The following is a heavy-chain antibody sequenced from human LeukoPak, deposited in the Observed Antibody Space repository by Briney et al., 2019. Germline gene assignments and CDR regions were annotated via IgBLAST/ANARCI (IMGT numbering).Heavy chain of an antibody. CDR1: GFTFSSYW. Sequence: PGGSLRLSCVVSGFTFSSYWMSWVRQAPGKGLEWVANIKQDGSEKYYVDSVKGRFTISRDNAKNSLYLQMNSLRAEDTAVYYCARVIGRRGEFDYWGQGTLVTVSS. J-gene: IGHJ4*02. V-gene: IGHV3-7*04. CDR2: IKQDGSEK. D-gene: IGHD3-16*01. CDR3: ARVIGRRGEFDY.